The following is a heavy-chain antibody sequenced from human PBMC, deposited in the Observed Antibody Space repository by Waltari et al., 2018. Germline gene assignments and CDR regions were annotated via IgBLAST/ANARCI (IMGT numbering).Heavy chain of an antibody. CDR1: GFTFSSDA. V-gene: IGHV3-30-3*01. J-gene: IGHJ4*02. CDR3: ARDTVDSGYVGFYFDY. D-gene: IGHD5-12*01. Sequence: QVQLVESGGGVVQPGRSLRLSCAASGFTFSSDAMPGVRQAPGKGLEWVAVISFDGSNKYYADSVKGRFTISRDNSKNTLYLQMNSLRAEDTAVYYCARDTVDSGYVGFYFDYWGQGTLVTVSS. CDR2: ISFDGSNK.